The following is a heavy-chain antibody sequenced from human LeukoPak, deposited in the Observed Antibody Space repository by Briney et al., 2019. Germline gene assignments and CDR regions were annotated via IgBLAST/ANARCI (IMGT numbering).Heavy chain of an antibody. J-gene: IGHJ4*02. V-gene: IGHV4-31*03. D-gene: IGHD5-18*01. Sequence: PSETLSLTCTVSGGSISSGGYYWSWIRQHPGKGLEWIGYIYYSGSTYYNPSLKSRVTISVDTSKNQFSLKLSSVTAADTAVYYCARVYGYEDYFDYWGQGTLVTVSS. CDR2: IYYSGST. CDR1: GGSISSGGYY. CDR3: ARVYGYEDYFDY.